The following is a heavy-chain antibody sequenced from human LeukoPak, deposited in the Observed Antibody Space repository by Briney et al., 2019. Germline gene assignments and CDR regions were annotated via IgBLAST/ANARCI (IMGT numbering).Heavy chain of an antibody. D-gene: IGHD5-12*01. Sequence: GGSLRLSCAASGFTFSSYWMHWVRQAPGKGLVWVSRINSDGSSTSYADSVKGRFTLSRDNAKNTLYLQMNSLRAEDTAVYYCARASTIGGGYDFDYWGQGTLVTVSS. CDR2: INSDGSST. CDR1: GFTFSSYW. V-gene: IGHV3-74*01. CDR3: ARASTIGGGYDFDY. J-gene: IGHJ4*02.